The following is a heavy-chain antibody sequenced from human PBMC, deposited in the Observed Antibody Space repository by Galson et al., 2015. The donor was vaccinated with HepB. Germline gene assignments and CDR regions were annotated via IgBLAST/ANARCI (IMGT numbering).Heavy chain of an antibody. V-gene: IGHV4-59*08. Sequence: ETLSLTCTVSGGSISSYYWSWIRQPPGKGLEWIGYIYYSGSTNYNPSLKSRVTISVDTSKNQFSLKLSSVTAADTAVYYCARLRDYYDSSGYYSIDAFDIWGQGTMVTVSS. D-gene: IGHD3-22*01. CDR3: ARLRDYYDSSGYYSIDAFDI. J-gene: IGHJ3*02. CDR1: GGSISSYY. CDR2: IYYSGST.